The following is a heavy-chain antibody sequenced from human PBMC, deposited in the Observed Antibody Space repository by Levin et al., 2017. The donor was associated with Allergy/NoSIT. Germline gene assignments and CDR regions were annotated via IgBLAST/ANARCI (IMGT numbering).Heavy chain of an antibody. J-gene: IGHJ6*02. Sequence: ASVKVSCKASGYTFTGYYMHWVRQAPGQGLEWMGWINPNSGGTNYAQKFQGRVTMTRDTSISTAYMELSRLRSDDTAVYYCASSQGTVTTRNYYYYGMDVWGQGTTVTVSS. D-gene: IGHD4-11*01. CDR2: INPNSGGT. CDR1: GYTFTGYY. V-gene: IGHV1-2*02. CDR3: ASSQGTVTTRNYYYYGMDV.